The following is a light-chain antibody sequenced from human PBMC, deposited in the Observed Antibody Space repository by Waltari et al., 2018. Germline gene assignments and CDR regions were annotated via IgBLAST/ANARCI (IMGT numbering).Light chain of an antibody. CDR3: SSYTTRSTWV. Sequence: QSALTQPASVSASPGQSIHMSCTGTIHDLRRFAFFSWYQQHPGQAPRLLIYEVKYRPSGVSDRFSGSKSDNTASLTIFGLQAEDEADYYCSSYTTRSTWVFGGGTKLTVL. CDR2: EVK. J-gene: IGLJ3*02. V-gene: IGLV2-14*01. CDR1: IHDLRRFAF.